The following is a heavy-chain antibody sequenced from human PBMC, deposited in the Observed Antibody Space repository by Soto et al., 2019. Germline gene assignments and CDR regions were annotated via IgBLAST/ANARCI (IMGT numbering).Heavy chain of an antibody. CDR3: ARDRGGGYASGRDAFDV. V-gene: IGHV3-33*01. Sequence: QVQLVESGGGVVQPGRSLRLSCAASGFSFSTYGMHWVRQAPGKGLEWGALIWYDGTNKNYGDSVKGRFTVSRDNSDDTLYLQMNSLRAEDTALYYCARDRGGGYASGRDAFDVWGQGTMVTVSS. D-gene: IGHD2-2*01. CDR2: IWYDGTNK. CDR1: GFSFSTYG. J-gene: IGHJ3*01.